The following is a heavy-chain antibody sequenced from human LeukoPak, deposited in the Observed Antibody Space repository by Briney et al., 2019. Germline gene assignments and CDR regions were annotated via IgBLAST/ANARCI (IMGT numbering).Heavy chain of an antibody. D-gene: IGHD3-3*02. J-gene: IGHJ6*02. V-gene: IGHV3-11*01. CDR1: GFTFSDYY. CDR3: ARELVPTLEDYYYGMDV. Sequence: GGSLRLSCAASGFTFSDYYMSWIRQAPGKGLEWVSYISSSGSTIYYADSVKGRFTISRDNAKNSLYLQMNSLRAEDTAVYYCARELVPTLEDYYYGMDVWGQGTTVTVSS. CDR2: ISSSGSTI.